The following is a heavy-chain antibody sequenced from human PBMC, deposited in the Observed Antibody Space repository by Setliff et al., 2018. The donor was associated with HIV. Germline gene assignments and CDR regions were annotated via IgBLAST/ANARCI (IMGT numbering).Heavy chain of an antibody. CDR2: IIHSGGT. CDR1: CGSFSGYY. J-gene: IGHJ4*02. Sequence: PSETLSLTCAVYCGSFSGYYWTWIRQPPGRGLEWIGEIIHSGGTNYNRSLKSRVTISVDTSKNQFSLNLSSVTAADTAVYYCARGGLGVVGAIDYWGQGTLVTVSS. CDR3: ARGGLGVVGAIDY. V-gene: IGHV4-34*01. D-gene: IGHD2-15*01.